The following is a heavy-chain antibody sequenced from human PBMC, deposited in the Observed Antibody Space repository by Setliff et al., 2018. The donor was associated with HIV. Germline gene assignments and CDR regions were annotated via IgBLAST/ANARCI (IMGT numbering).Heavy chain of an antibody. J-gene: IGHJ6*02. CDR3: AREKRQIWSTDYYYHYGLDV. Sequence: LTCTVSGGSLSSHYWSWIRQPPGKGLEWIGSIYHSGSTYYNPSPKSRVTISVDTSRDQFSLQLTSVTAADTAVYYCAREKRQIWSTDYYYHYGLDVWGQGITVTVSS. CDR2: IYHSGST. D-gene: IGHD5-18*01. CDR1: GGSLSSHY. V-gene: IGHV4-59*11.